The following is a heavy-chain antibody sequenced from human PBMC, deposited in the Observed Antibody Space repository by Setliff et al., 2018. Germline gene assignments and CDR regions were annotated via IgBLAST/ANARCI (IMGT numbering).Heavy chain of an antibody. CDR2: FHTGGST. D-gene: IGHD3-3*01. CDR1: GGSISSGSYY. CDR3: ARAGPTVTFFRVLVISWWDP. J-gene: IGHJ5*02. V-gene: IGHV4-61*09. Sequence: SETLSLTCTVSGGSISSGSYYWTWIRQPAGKGLEWIGHFHTGGSTNYNRSLRSRVSISVDTSKNQFSLKLSSVTAADTATYYCARAGPTVTFFRVLVISWWDPWGQGTLVTVSS.